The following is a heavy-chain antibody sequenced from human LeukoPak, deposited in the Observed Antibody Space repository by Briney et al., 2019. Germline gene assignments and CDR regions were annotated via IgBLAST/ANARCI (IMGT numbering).Heavy chain of an antibody. CDR1: GFTFSSYN. J-gene: IGHJ4*02. CDR2: ISSSSRTI. Sequence: PGGSLRLSCAASGFTFSSYNMNWVRQAPGKGLEWVSYISSSSRTIYYADSVKGRFTISRDNAKNSLYLQMNSLRAEDTAVYYCAREDYGSGSYYNTRQLSFFDYWGQGTLVTVSS. CDR3: AREDYGSGSYYNTRQLSFFDY. D-gene: IGHD3-10*01. V-gene: IGHV3-48*04.